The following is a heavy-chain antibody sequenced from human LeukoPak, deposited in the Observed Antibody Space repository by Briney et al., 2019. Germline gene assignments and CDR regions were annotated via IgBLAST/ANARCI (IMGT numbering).Heavy chain of an antibody. J-gene: IGHJ4*02. CDR1: GFTFSSYA. Sequence: GGSLRLSCAASGFTFSSYAMSWVRQAPGKGLEWVSAISGSGGSTYYADSVKGRFTISRDNSKNALYLQMNSLRAEDTAVYYCAKDLFLQGGSEYWGQGTLVTVSS. CDR2: ISGSGGST. V-gene: IGHV3-23*01. D-gene: IGHD3-10*01. CDR3: AKDLFLQGGSEY.